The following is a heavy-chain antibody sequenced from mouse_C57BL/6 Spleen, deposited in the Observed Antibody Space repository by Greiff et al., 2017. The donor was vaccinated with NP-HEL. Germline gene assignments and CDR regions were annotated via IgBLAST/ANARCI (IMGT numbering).Heavy chain of an antibody. J-gene: IGHJ1*03. CDR3: ASITTVVAPDV. Sequence: EVHLVESGGGLVKPGGSLKLSCAASGFTFSSYAMSWVRQTPEKRLEWVATISDGGSYTYYPDNVKGRFTISRDNAKNNLYLQMSHLKSEDTAMYYCASITTVVAPDVWGTGTTVTVSS. CDR2: ISDGGSYT. V-gene: IGHV5-4*01. D-gene: IGHD1-1*01. CDR1: GFTFSSYA.